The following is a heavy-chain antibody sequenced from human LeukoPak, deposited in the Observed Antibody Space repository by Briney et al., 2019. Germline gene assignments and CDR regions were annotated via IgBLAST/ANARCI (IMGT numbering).Heavy chain of an antibody. CDR2: MNPNSGNT. CDR3: ARDYSAGLDN. J-gene: IGHJ4*02. Sequence: GASVKVSCKASGYTFSSYAINWVRQAAGQGLEWMGWMNPNSGNTGYAQKFQGRVTMTRNTSISTAYMELSSLRSEDTAVYYCARDYSAGLDNWGQGTLVTVSS. V-gene: IGHV1-8*01. CDR1: GYTFSSYA. D-gene: IGHD6-13*01.